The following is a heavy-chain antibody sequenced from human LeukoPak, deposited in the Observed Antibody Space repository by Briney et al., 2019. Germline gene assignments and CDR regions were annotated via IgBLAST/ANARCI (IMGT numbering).Heavy chain of an antibody. CDR1: GVTFSSYS. J-gene: IGHJ4*02. CDR2: ISSSSSTI. D-gene: IGHD2-2*01. V-gene: IGHV3-48*04. CDR3: ARDVSHCSSTSCYPDY. Sequence: GGSLRLSCAASGVTFSSYSMNWVRQAPGKGLEWVSYISSSSSTIYYADSVKGRFTISRDNAKNSLYLQMNSLRAEDTAVYYCARDVSHCSSTSCYPDYWGQGTLVTVSS.